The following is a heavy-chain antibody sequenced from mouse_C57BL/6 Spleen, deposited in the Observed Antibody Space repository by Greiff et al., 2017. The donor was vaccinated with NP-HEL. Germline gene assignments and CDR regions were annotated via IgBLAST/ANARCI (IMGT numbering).Heavy chain of an antibody. J-gene: IGHJ4*01. CDR2: IDPSDSET. CDR3: ARPSYYSIYDYYAMDY. Sequence: QVQLQQPGAELVRPGSSVKLSCKASGYTFTSYWMHWVKQRPIQGLEWIGNIDPSDSETHYNQKFKDKATLTVDKSSSTAYMQLSSLTSEDSAVYYCARPSYYSIYDYYAMDYWGQGTSVTVSS. D-gene: IGHD2-5*01. CDR1: GYTFTSYW. V-gene: IGHV1-52*01.